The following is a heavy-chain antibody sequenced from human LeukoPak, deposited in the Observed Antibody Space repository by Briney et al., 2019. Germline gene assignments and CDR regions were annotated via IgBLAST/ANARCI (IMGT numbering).Heavy chain of an antibody. CDR3: ARDPLQLWSRGGAFDI. Sequence: PSETLSLTCTVSGGSISSSSYYWSWIRQPPGKGLEWIGYIYYSGSTNYNPSLKSRVTISVDTSKNQFSLKLSSVTAADTAVYYCARDPLQLWSRGGAFDIWGQGTMVTVSS. CDR2: IYYSGST. D-gene: IGHD5-18*01. V-gene: IGHV4-61*01. CDR1: GGSISSSSYY. J-gene: IGHJ3*02.